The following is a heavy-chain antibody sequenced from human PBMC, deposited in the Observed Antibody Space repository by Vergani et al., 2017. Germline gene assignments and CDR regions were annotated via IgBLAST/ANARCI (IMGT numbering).Heavy chain of an antibody. CDR1: GFTVSSNY. J-gene: IGHJ4*02. D-gene: IGHD3-9*01. V-gene: IGHV3-66*01. Sequence: EVQLVESGGGLVQPGGSLRLSCAASGFTVSSNYMSWVRQAPGKGLEWVSVIYSGGSTYYADSVKGRFTISRDNSKNSLYLQMNSLRAEDTAVYYCARVGYDILTGDKGLGAFDIWGQGTLVTVSS. CDR3: ARVGYDILTGDKGLGAFDI. CDR2: IYSGGST.